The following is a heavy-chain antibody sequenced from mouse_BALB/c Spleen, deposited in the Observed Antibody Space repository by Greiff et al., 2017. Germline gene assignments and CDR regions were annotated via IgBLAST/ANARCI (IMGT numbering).Heavy chain of an antibody. Sequence: EVKLQESGPGLVKPSQSLSLTCTVTGYSITSDYAWNWIRQFPGNKLEWMGYISYSGSTSYNPSLKSRISITRDTSKNQFFLQLNSVTTEDTATYYCARRTTVVAYYFDYWGQGTTLTVSS. CDR3: ARRTTVVAYYFDY. CDR2: ISYSGST. V-gene: IGHV3-2*02. CDR1: GYSITSDYA. D-gene: IGHD1-1*01. J-gene: IGHJ2*01.